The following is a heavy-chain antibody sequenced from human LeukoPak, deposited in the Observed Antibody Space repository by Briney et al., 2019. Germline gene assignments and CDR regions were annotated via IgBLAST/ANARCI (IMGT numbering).Heavy chain of an antibody. CDR1: GFTFSSYG. V-gene: IGHV3-33*01. CDR3: ARDSLGGYCSGGSCYLDY. D-gene: IGHD2-15*01. CDR2: IWYDGSNK. Sequence: GGSLRVSCAASGFTFSSYGMHWVRQAPGKGLEWVAVIWYDGSNKYYADSVKGRFTISRDNSKNTLYLQMNSLRAEDTAVYYCARDSLGGYCSGGSCYLDYWGQGTLVTVSS. J-gene: IGHJ4*02.